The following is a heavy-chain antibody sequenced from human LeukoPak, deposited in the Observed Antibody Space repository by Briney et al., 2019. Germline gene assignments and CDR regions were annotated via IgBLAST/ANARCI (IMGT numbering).Heavy chain of an antibody. Sequence: GRSLRLSCAASGFTFSSYGMHWVRQAPGKGLEWVAVTWYDGSNKYYADSVKGRFTISRDNPKNTLYLQMNSLRVEDTAVYYCARVHWGNYYLNAFDIWGQGTMVTVSP. CDR1: GFTFSSYG. CDR3: ARVHWGNYYLNAFDI. D-gene: IGHD3-10*01. J-gene: IGHJ3*02. V-gene: IGHV3-33*01. CDR2: TWYDGSNK.